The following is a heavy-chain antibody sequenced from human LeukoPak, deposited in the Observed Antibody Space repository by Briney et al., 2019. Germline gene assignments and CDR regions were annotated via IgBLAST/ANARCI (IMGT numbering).Heavy chain of an antibody. J-gene: IGHJ4*02. D-gene: IGHD6-6*01. Sequence: GGSLRLSCAASGFTFSSYSMNWVRQAPGRGLEWVSSISTTSTYIYYADSVKGRFTISRDNAKNTLYLQMNSLRAEDTAVYYCARDRSIASDYWGQGTLVTVSS. CDR1: GFTFSSYS. CDR3: ARDRSIASDY. CDR2: ISTTSTYI. V-gene: IGHV3-21*01.